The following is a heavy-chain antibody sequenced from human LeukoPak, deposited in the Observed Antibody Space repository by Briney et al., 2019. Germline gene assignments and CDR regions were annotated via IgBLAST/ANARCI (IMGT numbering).Heavy chain of an antibody. D-gene: IGHD3-3*01. V-gene: IGHV3-30*04. CDR2: ISYDGSDK. Sequence: GRSLRLSCAASGFTYSSYAMRWVRQAPGKGLEWVALISYDGSDKYYADSVKGRSTISRDNSKNTLYLQMNSLRAEDTAVYYCAKGLYGPFDYWGQGTLVTVSS. J-gene: IGHJ4*02. CDR3: AKGLYGPFDY. CDR1: GFTYSSYA.